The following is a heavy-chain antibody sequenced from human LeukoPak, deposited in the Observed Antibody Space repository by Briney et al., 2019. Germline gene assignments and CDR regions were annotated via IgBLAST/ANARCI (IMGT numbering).Heavy chain of an antibody. V-gene: IGHV3-21*01. CDR2: ISSSSSYI. CDR1: GFTFSSYS. Sequence: GGSLRLSCAASGFTFSSYSMNWVRQAPGKGLEWVSSISSSSSYIYYADSVKGRFTISRDNAKNSLYLQMNSLRAEDTAVYYCARGLDRMGGTPDAFDIWGQGTMVTVSS. CDR3: ARGLDRMGGTPDAFDI. D-gene: IGHD1-14*01. J-gene: IGHJ3*02.